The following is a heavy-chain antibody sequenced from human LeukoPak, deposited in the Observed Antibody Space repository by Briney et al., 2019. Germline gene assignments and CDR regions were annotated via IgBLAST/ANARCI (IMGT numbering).Heavy chain of an antibody. Sequence: PGGSLRLSCAASGFTFSDHYMDWVRQAPGKGLEWVGRTRNKANSYTTEYAASVKGRFTISRDDSKNSLYLQMNSLKTEDTAVYYCARVTQDGWFDSWGQGTLVTVSS. CDR1: GFTFSDHY. CDR2: TRNKANSYTT. V-gene: IGHV3-72*01. J-gene: IGHJ5*01. D-gene: IGHD2-21*02. CDR3: ARVTQDGWFDS.